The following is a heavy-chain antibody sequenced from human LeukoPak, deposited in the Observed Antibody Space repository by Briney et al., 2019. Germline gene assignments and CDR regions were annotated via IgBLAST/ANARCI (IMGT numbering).Heavy chain of an antibody. CDR2: MNPNSGNT. CDR1: GYTFTSYD. D-gene: IGHD6-13*01. Sequence: GASVKVSCTSSGYTFTSYDINWVRQATGQGLEWMGWMNPNSGNTGYAQKFQGRDTMTRNTSISTAYMDLRSLRSEDPAVHYCARAFRGYSSIPDPWGQGPLLPVSS. J-gene: IGHJ5*02. V-gene: IGHV1-8*01. CDR3: ARAFRGYSSIPDP.